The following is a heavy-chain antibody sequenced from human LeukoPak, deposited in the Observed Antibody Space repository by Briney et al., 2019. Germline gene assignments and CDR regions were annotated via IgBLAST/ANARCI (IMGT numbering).Heavy chain of an antibody. Sequence: GGSLRLSCAASGFTFSTYGMSWVRQAPGKGLEWVSSISGSGGSTNYADSVKGRFTISRDNSKNTLNLQMNSLRGDDTAVYYCAKGFRNFDPWGRGTLVTVSS. V-gene: IGHV3-23*01. J-gene: IGHJ2*01. CDR2: ISGSGGST. CDR1: GFTFSTYG. D-gene: IGHD1-14*01. CDR3: AKGFRNFDP.